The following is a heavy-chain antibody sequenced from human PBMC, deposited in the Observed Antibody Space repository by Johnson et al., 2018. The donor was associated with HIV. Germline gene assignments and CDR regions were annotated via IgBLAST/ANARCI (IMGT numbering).Heavy chain of an antibody. V-gene: IGHV3-20*04. CDR1: GFTLDDYG. CDR2: INWNGGST. CDR3: ARDPITPYERGPDAFDV. D-gene: IGHD2-21*01. J-gene: IGHJ3*01. Sequence: VPLVESGGGVVRPGASLRLSCAASGFTLDDYGMSWVRQAPGKGLEWVSGINWNGGSTGYADSMKGRFTISRDNAKNSLYLQMNSLRVEDTAVYYCARDPITPYERGPDAFDVWGQGTVVTVSS.